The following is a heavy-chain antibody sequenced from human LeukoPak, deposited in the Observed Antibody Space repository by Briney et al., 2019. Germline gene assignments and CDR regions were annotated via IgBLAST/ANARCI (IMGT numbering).Heavy chain of an antibody. V-gene: IGHV1-46*01. Sequence: ASVKVSCKASGYTFTSYYMHWVRQAPGQGLEWMGIINPSGGSTSYAQKFQGRVTMTRDMSTSTVYMELSRLRSDDTAVYYCARDGSSSIYYYYMDVWGKGTTVTISS. D-gene: IGHD6-13*01. CDR1: GYTFTSYY. CDR2: INPSGGST. CDR3: ARDGSSSIYYYYMDV. J-gene: IGHJ6*03.